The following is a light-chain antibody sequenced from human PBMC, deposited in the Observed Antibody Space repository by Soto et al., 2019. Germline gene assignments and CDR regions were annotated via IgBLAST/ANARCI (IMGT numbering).Light chain of an antibody. CDR1: QSVSSN. Sequence: EIVMTQSPATLSVSPGERATLSCRASQSVSSNLAWYQQKPGQAPRLLIYGASTRATGIPARFSGSRSGTEFTLTISSLQSEDFAVYYCQQYNSWLTFGGGTKVEIK. CDR3: QQYNSWLT. CDR2: GAS. V-gene: IGKV3-15*01. J-gene: IGKJ4*01.